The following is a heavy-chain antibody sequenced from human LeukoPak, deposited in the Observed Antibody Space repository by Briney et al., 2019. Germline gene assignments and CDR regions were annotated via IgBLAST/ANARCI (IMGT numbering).Heavy chain of an antibody. CDR3: AKGPIAVAGKFDY. V-gene: IGHV3-23*01. J-gene: IGHJ4*02. D-gene: IGHD6-19*01. Sequence: GGSLRLSCAASGFTFSNYAMNWVRQAPGKGLEWVSSISYSGDNTYYADSVKGRFTISRDNSNNTLYLQMNSLRAEHTTIYYCAKGPIAVAGKFDYWGQGTLVTVSS. CDR1: GFTFSNYA. CDR2: ISYSGDNT.